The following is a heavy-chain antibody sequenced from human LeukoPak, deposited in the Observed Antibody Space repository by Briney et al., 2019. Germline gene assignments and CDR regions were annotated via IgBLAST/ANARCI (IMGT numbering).Heavy chain of an antibody. CDR2: INPSGGST. CDR1: GYTFTSYY. J-gene: IGHJ4*02. V-gene: IGHV1-46*01. Sequence: ASVKVSCKASGYTFTSYYMHWVRQAPGQGLEWMGIINPSGGSTSYAQKFQGRVTITRDTSTSTVYMELSSLRSENTAVYYGASDPRPFGLDYWGRGTLVSVFS. D-gene: IGHD2/OR15-2a*01. CDR3: ASDPRPFGLDY.